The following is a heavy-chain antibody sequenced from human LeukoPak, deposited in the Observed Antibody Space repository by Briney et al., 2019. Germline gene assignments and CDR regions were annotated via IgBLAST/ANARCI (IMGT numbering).Heavy chain of an antibody. V-gene: IGHV3-30*18. CDR2: ISYDGGNK. J-gene: IGHJ5*02. Sequence: GGSLRLSCAASGFTFSSFGMHWVRQAPGKGLEWVAAISYDGGNKYYADSVKGRFTISRDNSKNTLYLQMNSLRAEDTAVYYCAKALGGYNNWFDPWGQGTLVTVSS. CDR1: GFTFSSFG. CDR3: AKALGGYNNWFDP. D-gene: IGHD5-12*01.